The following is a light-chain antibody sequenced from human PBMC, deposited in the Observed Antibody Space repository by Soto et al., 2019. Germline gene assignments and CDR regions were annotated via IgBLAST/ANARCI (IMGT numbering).Light chain of an antibody. Sequence: DIQMTPSPSSLSSSVGDRVFITCRASHAISNYLAWFQQRPGIAPKSLIYAASSLQSGLPSKFSGSGSGTDFNLNISSLQPDDFATYYCQQYNSCLLGQQTNQEIK. CDR3: QQYNSCL. J-gene: IGKJ2*01. V-gene: IGKV1-16*02. CDR1: HAISNY. CDR2: AAS.